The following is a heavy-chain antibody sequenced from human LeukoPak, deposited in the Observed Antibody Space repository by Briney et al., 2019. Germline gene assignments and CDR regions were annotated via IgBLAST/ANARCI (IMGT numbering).Heavy chain of an antibody. CDR3: AKVYGVYCSSTSCSYFDY. J-gene: IGHJ4*02. CDR1: GFTFSSYG. CDR2: IRYDGSNK. D-gene: IGHD2-2*01. Sequence: GGSLRLSCAASGFTFSSYGMHWVRQAPGKGLEWVAFIRYDGSNKYYADSVKGRFTISRDNSKNTLYLQMNSLRAEDTAVYYCAKVYGVYCSSTSCSYFDYWGQGTLVTVSS. V-gene: IGHV3-30*02.